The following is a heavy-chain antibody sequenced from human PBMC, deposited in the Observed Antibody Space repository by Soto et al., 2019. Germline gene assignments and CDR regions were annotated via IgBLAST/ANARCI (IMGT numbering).Heavy chain of an antibody. Sequence: GASVKVSCKASGGTFSSYAISWVRQAPGQGLEWMGGIIPIFGTANYAQKFQGRVTITADESTSTAYMELSSLRSEDTAVYYCASSPPAAGTFDYWGQGTLVTVSS. CDR2: IIPIFGTA. D-gene: IGHD6-13*01. V-gene: IGHV1-69*13. CDR1: GGTFSSYA. J-gene: IGHJ4*02. CDR3: ASSPPAAGTFDY.